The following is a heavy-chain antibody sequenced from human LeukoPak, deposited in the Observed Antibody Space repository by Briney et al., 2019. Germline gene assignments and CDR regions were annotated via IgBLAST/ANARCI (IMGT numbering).Heavy chain of an antibody. Sequence: PGGSLRLSCAASGFTFSSYSMNWVRQAPGKGLEWVSSISSSSSYIYYADSVKGRFTISRDSAKNSLYLQMNSLRAEDTAVYYCAGYYDSSGYYYEGSLGAFDIWGQGTMVTVSS. CDR1: GFTFSSYS. CDR3: AGYYDSSGYYYEGSLGAFDI. D-gene: IGHD3-22*01. V-gene: IGHV3-21*01. CDR2: ISSSSSYI. J-gene: IGHJ3*02.